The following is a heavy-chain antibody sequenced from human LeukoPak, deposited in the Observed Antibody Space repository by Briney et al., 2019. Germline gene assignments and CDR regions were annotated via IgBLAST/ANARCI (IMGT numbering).Heavy chain of an antibody. Sequence: GGSLRLSCAVSGFSITNYWMTWVRQAPGKGLEWVACIKQDGSQKDYVDSVKGRFTISRDNAKNSLYLQMSSLRAEDTAMYYCARDKGYGSDYWGPGVQVTVSS. CDR1: GFSITNYW. V-gene: IGHV3-7*01. CDR2: IKQDGSQK. CDR3: ARDKGYGSDY. J-gene: IGHJ4*02. D-gene: IGHD3-10*01.